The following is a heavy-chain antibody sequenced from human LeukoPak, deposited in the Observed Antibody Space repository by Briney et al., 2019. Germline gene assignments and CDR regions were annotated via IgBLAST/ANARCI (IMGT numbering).Heavy chain of an antibody. CDR1: GFTFSNAW. Sequence: KPGGSLRLSCAASGFTFSNAWMSWVRQAPGKGLEWVGRIKSKTDGRTTDYAAPVKGRFTISRDDSKNTLYLQMNSLKTEDTAVYYCTTDATYCSSTSCYPGRWFDPWGQGTLVTVSS. CDR2: IKSKTDGRTT. J-gene: IGHJ5*02. CDR3: TTDATYCSSTSCYPGRWFDP. D-gene: IGHD2-2*01. V-gene: IGHV3-15*01.